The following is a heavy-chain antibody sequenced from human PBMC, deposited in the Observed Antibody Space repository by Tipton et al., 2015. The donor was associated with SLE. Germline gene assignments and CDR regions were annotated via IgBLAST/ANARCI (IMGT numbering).Heavy chain of an antibody. CDR2: IYYSGST. D-gene: IGHD3-16*01. CDR1: GFSISSAYY. CDR3: ARQGVGDSFDI. Sequence: TLSLTCAVSGFSISSAYYWGWIRQPPGKGLEWIGYIYYSGSTNYNPSLKSRVTISIDTSKNQFSLKLSSVTAADTAVYYCARQGVGDSFDIWGQGTMVTVSS. J-gene: IGHJ3*02. V-gene: IGHV4-38-2*01.